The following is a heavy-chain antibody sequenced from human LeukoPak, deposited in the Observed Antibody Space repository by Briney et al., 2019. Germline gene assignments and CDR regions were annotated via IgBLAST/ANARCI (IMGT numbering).Heavy chain of an antibody. V-gene: IGHV1-3*01. Sequence: ASVKVSCKASGYTFTNYAMHWVRQAPGQRLEWMGWINAGNGNTKYSQKFQGRVTITRDTSASTAYMELSSLRSEDTAVYYCARDYGGVRPAQYPAYYYYYGMDVWGQGTTVTVSS. CDR3: ARDYGGVRPAQYPAYYYYYGMDV. D-gene: IGHD2-2*01. J-gene: IGHJ6*02. CDR2: INAGNGNT. CDR1: GYTFTNYA.